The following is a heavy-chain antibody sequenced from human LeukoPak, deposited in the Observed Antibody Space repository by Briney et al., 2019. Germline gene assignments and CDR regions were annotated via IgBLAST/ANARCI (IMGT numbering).Heavy chain of an antibody. CDR3: GRRQDTSGYSDAFDI. D-gene: IGHD3-22*01. V-gene: IGHV5-51*01. CDR1: GCRFTNYW. Sequence: GGALQISCKGSGCRFTNYWIGWVRRMPGEGLEGMGTIFPGESDTSYSPSFQGQVTISAAKSISPAFLQCSSLKASDTAMYYCGRRQDTSGYSDAFDIWGQGTMVTVSS. J-gene: IGHJ3*02. CDR2: IFPGESDT.